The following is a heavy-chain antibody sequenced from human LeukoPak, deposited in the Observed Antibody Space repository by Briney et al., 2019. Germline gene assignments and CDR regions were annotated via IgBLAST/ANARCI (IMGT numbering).Heavy chain of an antibody. V-gene: IGHV1-3*03. Sequence: ASVKVSCKASGYTFTSYAMHWVRQAPGQRLEWMGWINAGNGNTKYSQEFQGRVTITADKSTSTAYMELSSLRSEDTAVYYCASSPQSRYSGSQDWFDPWGQGTLVTVSS. CDR1: GYTFTSYA. D-gene: IGHD1-26*01. J-gene: IGHJ5*02. CDR3: ASSPQSRYSGSQDWFDP. CDR2: INAGNGNT.